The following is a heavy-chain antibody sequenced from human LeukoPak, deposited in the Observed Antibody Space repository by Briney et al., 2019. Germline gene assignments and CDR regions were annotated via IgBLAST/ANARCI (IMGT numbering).Heavy chain of an antibody. D-gene: IGHD3-10*01. J-gene: IGHJ6*02. CDR3: ARDQRDATMVRGGLYYYYYYGMDV. V-gene: IGHV3-23*01. CDR1: GFSFSSYA. CDR2: ISGSGRNT. Sequence: GSLRLSCAASGFSFSSYAMSWVRQAPGKGLEYVSTISGSGRNTFYTDSVKGRFTISRDNSKNTLYLQMSSLRAEDTAVYYCARDQRDATMVRGGLYYYYYYGMDVWGQGTTVTVSS.